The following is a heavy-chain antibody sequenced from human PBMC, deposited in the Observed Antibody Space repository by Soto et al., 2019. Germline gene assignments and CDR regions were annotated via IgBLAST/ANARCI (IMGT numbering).Heavy chain of an antibody. Sequence: SETLSLTCTVSGGSISSSSYYWGWIRQPPGKGLEWIGSIYYSGSTYYNPSLKSRVTISVDTSKNQFSLKLSSVTAADTAVYYCARHANGYSSGWYFNYFDYWGQGTLVTVSS. CDR2: IYYSGST. CDR1: GGSISSSSYY. CDR3: ARHANGYSSGWYFNYFDY. J-gene: IGHJ4*02. V-gene: IGHV4-39*01. D-gene: IGHD6-13*01.